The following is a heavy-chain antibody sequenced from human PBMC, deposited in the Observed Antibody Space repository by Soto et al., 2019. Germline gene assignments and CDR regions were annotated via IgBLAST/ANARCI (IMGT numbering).Heavy chain of an antibody. V-gene: IGHV1-18*01. CDR1: GYTFTSYG. CDR3: ARGDGYSYGLGYYYYYGMDV. Sequence: ASVNVSCKASGYTFTSYGISWVRQAPGQGLEWMGWISAYNGNTNYAQKLQGRVTMTTDTSTSTAYMELRSLRSDDTAVYYCARGDGYSYGLGYYYYYGMDVWGQGTTVTVSS. CDR2: ISAYNGNT. D-gene: IGHD5-18*01. J-gene: IGHJ6*02.